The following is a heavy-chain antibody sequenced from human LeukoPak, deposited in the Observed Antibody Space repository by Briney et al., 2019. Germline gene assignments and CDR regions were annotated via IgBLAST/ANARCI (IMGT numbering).Heavy chain of an antibody. CDR2: ISTYNGNT. CDR3: ARERDTALAPYFDY. CDR1: GYSFIRYA. J-gene: IGHJ4*02. D-gene: IGHD5-18*01. V-gene: IGHV1-18*01. Sequence: ASVKVSCKASGYSFIRYAITWVRQAPGQGLEWIGWISTYNGNTNYARSLQGRLTLTTDTSTNTAYMELRSLRSDDTAVYYCARERDTALAPYFDYWGQGTLVTVSS.